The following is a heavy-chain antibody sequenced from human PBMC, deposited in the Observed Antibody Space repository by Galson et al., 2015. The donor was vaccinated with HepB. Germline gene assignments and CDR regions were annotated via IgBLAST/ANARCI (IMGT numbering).Heavy chain of an antibody. CDR3: ARDRRSNMMFLIMDVAAAGCFDY. J-gene: IGHJ4*02. Sequence: CAISGDSVSSNSAAWNWIRQSPSRGLEWLGRTYYRSKWYNDYAVSVKSRITINPDTSKNQFSLQLNSVTPEDTAVYYCARDRRSNMMFLIMDVAAAGCFDYWGQGTLVTVSS. V-gene: IGHV6-1*01. CDR1: GDSVSSNSAA. D-gene: IGHD6-13*01. CDR2: TYYRSKWYN.